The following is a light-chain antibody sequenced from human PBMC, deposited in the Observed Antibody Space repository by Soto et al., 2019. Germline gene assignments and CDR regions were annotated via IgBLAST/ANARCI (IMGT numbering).Light chain of an antibody. J-gene: IGKJ1*01. CDR2: AAY. CDR1: QSISSY. Sequence: DIQMTQSPSSLSASVGDRVTITCRASQSISSYLNWYQQKPGKAPKLLIYAAYSLKSGVPSRFSGSGSGTDFTLTISSLQPEDFATYYCQQSYSTPHWTFGQGTKVEIK. V-gene: IGKV1-39*01. CDR3: QQSYSTPHWT.